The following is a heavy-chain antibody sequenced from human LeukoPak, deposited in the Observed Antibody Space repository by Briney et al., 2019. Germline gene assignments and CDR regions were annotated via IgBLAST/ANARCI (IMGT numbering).Heavy chain of an antibody. J-gene: IGHJ4*02. CDR2: ISPDGRDT. CDR1: GFAFSTYW. Sequence: PGGSLRLSCAASGFAFSTYWMHWVRQAPGKGPVWVSRISPDGRDTIYADSVKGRFSISRDNAKSTLYLQMSSLRAEDTAVYYCARDRGPRTGFMVREAYDYWGQGTLVTVSS. V-gene: IGHV3-74*01. D-gene: IGHD3-10*01. CDR3: ARDRGPRTGFMVREAYDY.